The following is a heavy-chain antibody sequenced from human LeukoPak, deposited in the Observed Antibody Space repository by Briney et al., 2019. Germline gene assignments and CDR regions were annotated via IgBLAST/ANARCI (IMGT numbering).Heavy chain of an antibody. D-gene: IGHD5-12*01. V-gene: IGHV2-5*02. CDR3: AHSVDIVATDWFDP. J-gene: IGHJ5*02. Sequence: GPTLVKPTQTLTLTCTFSGFSLCTSGVGVGWICQPPGQALEWLAVIYWDDDKRYSPSLKSRLTITKDTSKNQVVLTMTNMDPVDTATYYCAHSVDIVATDWFDPWGQGTLVTVSS. CDR2: IYWDDDK. CDR1: GFSLCTSGVG.